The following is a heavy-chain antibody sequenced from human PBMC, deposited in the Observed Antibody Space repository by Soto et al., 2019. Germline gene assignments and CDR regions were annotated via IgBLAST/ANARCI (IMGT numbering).Heavy chain of an antibody. CDR2: ISSNGDTT. J-gene: IGHJ1*01. Sequence: SLRLSCSASGFTFSSYAMHWVRQAPGKGLEYASGISSNGDTTYYVDSVKGRFIISRDNSKNTLYFQMTSLKTEDTAVYYCVKDPGAVTGDEYFQHWGLGTLVTVYS. D-gene: IGHD6-19*01. V-gene: IGHV3-64D*06. CDR1: GFTFSSYA. CDR3: VKDPGAVTGDEYFQH.